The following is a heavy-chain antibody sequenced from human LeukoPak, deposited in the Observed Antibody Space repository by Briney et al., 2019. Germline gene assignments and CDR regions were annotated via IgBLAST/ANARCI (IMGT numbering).Heavy chain of an antibody. CDR2: IYTSGST. D-gene: IGHD1-26*01. CDR3: ARHASGSYSDFDY. V-gene: IGHV4-4*09. Sequence: SETLSLTCTVSGGSLSSYYWSWIRQPPGKGLEWIGYIYTSGSTNYNPSLKSRVTISVDTSKNQFSLKLSSVTAADTAVYYCARHASGSYSDFDYWGQGTLVTVSS. CDR1: GGSLSSYY. J-gene: IGHJ4*02.